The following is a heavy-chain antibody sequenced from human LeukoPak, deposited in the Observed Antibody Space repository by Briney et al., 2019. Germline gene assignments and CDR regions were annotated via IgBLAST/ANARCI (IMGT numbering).Heavy chain of an antibody. D-gene: IGHD4-17*01. CDR2: INPNSGGT. CDR1: GYTFTGYY. CDR3: ARVSDNLDCGDYIDY. J-gene: IGHJ4*02. V-gene: IGHV1-2*02. Sequence: ASVKVSCKASGYTFTGYYMHWVRQAPGQGLEWMGWINPNSGGTNYAQKFQGRVTMTRDTSISTAHMELSRLRSDDTAVYYCARVSDNLDCGDYIDYWGQGTLVTVSS.